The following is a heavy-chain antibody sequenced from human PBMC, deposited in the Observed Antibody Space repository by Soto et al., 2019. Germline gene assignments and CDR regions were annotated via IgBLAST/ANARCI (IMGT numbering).Heavy chain of an antibody. CDR1: GFTFNNYE. J-gene: IGHJ4*02. CDR2: ISSSGSTI. V-gene: IGHV3-48*03. D-gene: IGHD6-13*01. Sequence: PGGSLRLSCAASGFTFNNYEMNWVRQAPGKGLEWISCISSSGSTIYYADSVKGRFTTSRDNAKNSLYLQMNSLRAEDTALYYCAKSFSSNWYDYFDYWGQGSLVTVSS. CDR3: AKSFSSNWYDYFDY.